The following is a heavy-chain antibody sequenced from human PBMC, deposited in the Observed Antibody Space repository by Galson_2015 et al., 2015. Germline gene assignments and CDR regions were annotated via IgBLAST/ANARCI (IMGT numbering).Heavy chain of an antibody. Sequence: SLRLSCAASGFTFSSYWMSWVRQAPGKGLEWVANIKQDGSEKYYVDSVKGRFTISRDNAKNSLYLQMNSLRAEDTAVYYCARWALTAYGDYEEDYWGQGTLVTVSS. CDR3: ARWALTAYGDYEEDY. V-gene: IGHV3-7*01. D-gene: IGHD4-17*01. J-gene: IGHJ4*02. CDR2: IKQDGSEK. CDR1: GFTFSSYW.